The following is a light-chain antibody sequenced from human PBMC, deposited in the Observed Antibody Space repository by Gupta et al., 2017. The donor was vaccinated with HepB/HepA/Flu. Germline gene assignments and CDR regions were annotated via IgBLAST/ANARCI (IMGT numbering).Light chain of an antibody. CDR1: EAVNSNY. CDR3: QQEGSCPVA. Sequence: EIVLTQSPDTLSLFPGERATLSCRASEAVNSNYVAWYQQKPGQAPRLLIFDAPARATGIPDKFIGSVSGTEFTLTITRLEPDDFAVYYCQQEGSCPVAFGHGTKVDIK. J-gene: IGKJ3*01. V-gene: IGKV3-20*01. CDR2: DAP.